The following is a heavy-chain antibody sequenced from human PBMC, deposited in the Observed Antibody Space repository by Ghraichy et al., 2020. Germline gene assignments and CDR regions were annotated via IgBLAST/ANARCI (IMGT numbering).Heavy chain of an antibody. CDR2: IKGSGGTT. CDR3: AKAEFGSGGFDYFFYMDV. CDR1: GLTFSRYP. Sequence: GESLNISCAASGLTFSRYPFSWVRQAPGKGLEWVSSIKGSGGTTQSSDSVKGRFSISRDDSKNMLYLQMNSLRAEDTAVYYCAKAEFGSGGFDYFFYMDVWGKGTTVTVSS. J-gene: IGHJ6*03. V-gene: IGHV3-23*01. D-gene: IGHD3-10*01.